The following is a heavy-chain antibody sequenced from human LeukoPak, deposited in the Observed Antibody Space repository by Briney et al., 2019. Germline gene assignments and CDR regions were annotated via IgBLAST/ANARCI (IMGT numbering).Heavy chain of an antibody. CDR3: ARHGSSRSRIDC. J-gene: IGHJ4*02. V-gene: IGHV4-59*08. CDR1: GGSISSYY. Sequence: TSETLSITCTVSGGSISSYYWSWVRQPPGKGRGWIGDIYYSMSTNYNPTLKSRVTMSVDTSKNQFALKLSSLTAADTAVYYCARHGSSRSRIDCWGQGTLVTVSS. CDR2: IYYSMST. D-gene: IGHD6-13*01.